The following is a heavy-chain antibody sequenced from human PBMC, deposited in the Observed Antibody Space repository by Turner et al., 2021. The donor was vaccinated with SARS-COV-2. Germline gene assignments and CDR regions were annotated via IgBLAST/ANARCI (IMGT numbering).Heavy chain of an antibody. V-gene: IGHV4-39*01. CDR2: IYDSGST. D-gene: IGHD6-13*01. Sequence: QLQLQESAPGLEKPSEPLSLTCTVSGCSISSSSYYWGWIRQPAGKGLEWIGSIYDSGSTYYNPSLKSRVTISVDTSKNQFSLKLSSVTAADTAVYYCARHWEVAAAAYLARFDPWGQGTLVTVSS. CDR1: GCSISSSSYY. CDR3: ARHWEVAAAAYLARFDP. J-gene: IGHJ5*02.